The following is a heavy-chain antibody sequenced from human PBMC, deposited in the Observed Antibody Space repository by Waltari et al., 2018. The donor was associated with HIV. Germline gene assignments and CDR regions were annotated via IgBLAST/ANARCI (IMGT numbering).Heavy chain of an antibody. CDR2: IYTSGSI. J-gene: IGHJ4*02. Sequence: QVQLQESGPGLVKPSQTLSLTCTVSGGSISSGTYYWSWIRQPAGKGLEWIGRIYTSGSINYNPPRKSRVTISVDTSKSQFSLKLSSVTAADTAVYYCARETYYYDSSGYYSPGWYFDYWGQGTLVTVSS. V-gene: IGHV4-61*02. D-gene: IGHD3-22*01. CDR3: ARETYYYDSSGYYSPGWYFDY. CDR1: GGSISSGTYY.